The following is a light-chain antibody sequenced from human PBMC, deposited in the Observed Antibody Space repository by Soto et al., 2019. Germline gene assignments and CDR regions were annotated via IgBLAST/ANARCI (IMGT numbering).Light chain of an antibody. J-gene: IGLJ1*01. CDR1: NSDVGSYNL. V-gene: IGLV2-23*02. CDR2: EVT. Sequence: QSVLTQPASVSGSPRQSITISCTGTNSDVGSYNLVSWFQQHPGKAPKLVIYEVTKRSSGVSDRFSGSKSGNTASLTISGLQAEDEADYYCFSYAGDSVYVFGTGTKVAV. CDR3: FSYAGDSVYV.